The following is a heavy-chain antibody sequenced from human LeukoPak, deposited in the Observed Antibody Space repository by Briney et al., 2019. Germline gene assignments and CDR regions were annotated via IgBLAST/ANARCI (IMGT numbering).Heavy chain of an antibody. CDR3: AKVGYYDSSGYYPADY. CDR2: ISYDGSNK. D-gene: IGHD3-22*01. CDR1: GLTFSSYG. V-gene: IGHV3-30*18. J-gene: IGHJ4*02. Sequence: GGSLRLSCAASGLTFSSYGMHWVRQAPGKGLEWVAVISYDGSNKYYADSVKGRFTTSRDNSKNTLYLQMNSLRAEDTAVYYCAKVGYYDSSGYYPADYWGQGTLVTVSS.